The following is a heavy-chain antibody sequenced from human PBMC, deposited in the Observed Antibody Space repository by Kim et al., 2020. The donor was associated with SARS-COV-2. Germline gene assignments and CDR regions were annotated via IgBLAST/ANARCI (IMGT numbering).Heavy chain of an antibody. J-gene: IGHJ4*02. Sequence: GGSLRLSCAASGFTFSSYAMSWVRQAPGKGLEWVSAISGSGGSTYYADSVKGRFTISRDNSKNTLYLQMNSLRAEDTAVYYCAKSSHGSGRRYYFDYWGQGTLVTVSS. CDR1: GFTFSSYA. V-gene: IGHV3-23*01. CDR3: AKSSHGSGRRYYFDY. D-gene: IGHD3-10*01. CDR2: ISGSGGST.